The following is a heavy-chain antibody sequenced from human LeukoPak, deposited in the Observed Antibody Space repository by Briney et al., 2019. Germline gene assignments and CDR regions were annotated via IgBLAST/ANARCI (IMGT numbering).Heavy chain of an antibody. V-gene: IGHV4-34*01. D-gene: IGHD3-22*01. CDR2: IDHSGRT. Sequence: PSETLSLTCAVYGGSFSGYYWSWIRQPPGKGLEWIGEIDHSGRTNSNASLKSRVTISVDMSKNQFSLKLSSVTAADTAVYYCAREVLTHYYDSSGYFDYWGQGTLVTVSS. CDR1: GGSFSGYY. CDR3: AREVLTHYYDSSGYFDY. J-gene: IGHJ4*02.